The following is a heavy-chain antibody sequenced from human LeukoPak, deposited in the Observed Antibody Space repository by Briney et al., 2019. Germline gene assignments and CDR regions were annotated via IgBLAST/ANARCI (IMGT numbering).Heavy chain of an antibody. Sequence: GALRLSCAASGFTVSSNYMSWVRQAPGKGLEWVSVIYSGGSTYYADSVKGRFTISRDNSKNTLYLQMNSLRAEDTAVYYCASPPPGIAAAGRLYYYGMDVWGQGTTVTVSS. CDR1: GFTVSSNY. CDR2: IYSGGST. CDR3: ASPPPGIAAAGRLYYYGMDV. J-gene: IGHJ6*02. V-gene: IGHV3-53*01. D-gene: IGHD6-13*01.